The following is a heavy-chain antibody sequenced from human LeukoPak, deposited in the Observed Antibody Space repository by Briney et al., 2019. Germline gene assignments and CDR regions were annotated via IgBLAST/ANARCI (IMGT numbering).Heavy chain of an antibody. Sequence: SETLSLTCAAYGGSFSGYYWSWIRQPPGKGLEWIGEINHSGSTNYNPSLKSRVTISVDTSKNQFSLKLSSVTAADTAVYYCARGRIQLWRYGAVQDYWGQGTLVTVSS. D-gene: IGHD5-18*01. CDR2: INHSGST. CDR1: GGSFSGYY. V-gene: IGHV4-34*01. J-gene: IGHJ4*02. CDR3: ARGRIQLWRYGAVQDY.